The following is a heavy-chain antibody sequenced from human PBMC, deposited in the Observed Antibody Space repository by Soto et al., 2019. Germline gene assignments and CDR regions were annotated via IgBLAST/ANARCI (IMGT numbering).Heavy chain of an antibody. D-gene: IGHD3-22*01. Sequence: QVQLQQWGAGLLKPSETLSLTCAVYGGSFSGHSWTWIRQSPGKGLEWIGDINHSGRVNYSPSLKSRVTISMDTSNNQFSLTLSAVTAADTAMYYCSTSAYDTTGYYRFDPWGQGTLVTVSS. CDR1: GGSFSGHS. CDR2: INHSGRV. J-gene: IGHJ5*01. CDR3: STSAYDTTGYYRFDP. V-gene: IGHV4-34*01.